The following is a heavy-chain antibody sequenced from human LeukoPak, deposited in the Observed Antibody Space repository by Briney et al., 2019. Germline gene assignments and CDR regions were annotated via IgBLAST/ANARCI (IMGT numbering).Heavy chain of an antibody. Sequence: PSETLSLTCTVSGGSISSYYWSWIRQPAGKGLEWIGRIYTSGSTNYNPSLKSRVTMSVDTSKNQFSLKLSSVTAADTAVYYCARDGVDYSNLYYYYYMDVWGKGTTVTVSS. V-gene: IGHV4-4*07. CDR2: IYTSGST. CDR1: GGSISSYY. D-gene: IGHD4-11*01. CDR3: ARDGVDYSNLYYYYYMDV. J-gene: IGHJ6*03.